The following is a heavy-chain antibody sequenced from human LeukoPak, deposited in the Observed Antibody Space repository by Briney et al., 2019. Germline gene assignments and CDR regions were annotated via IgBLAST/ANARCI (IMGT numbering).Heavy chain of an antibody. J-gene: IGHJ3*02. CDR2: ISGSGGST. D-gene: IGHD6-19*01. V-gene: IGHV3-23*01. CDR3: ARAWVSSGDAFDI. CDR1: GFTFSSYA. Sequence: GGSLRLSCAASGFTFSSYAMSWVRQAPGKGLEWVSAISGSGGSTYYADSVKGRFTISRDNSKNTLYLQMSSLRAEDTAVYYCARAWVSSGDAFDIWGQGTMVTVSS.